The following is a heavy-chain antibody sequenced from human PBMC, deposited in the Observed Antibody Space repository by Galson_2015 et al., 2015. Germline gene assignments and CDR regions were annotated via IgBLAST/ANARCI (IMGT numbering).Heavy chain of an antibody. Sequence: SLRLSCAASGFTFSSYAMSWVRQAPGKGLEWVSAISGSGGSTYYADSVKGRFTISRDNSKNTLYLQMNSLRAEDTAVYYCAKDHGGLGYCSSTSCYTLGDYYMDVWGKGTTVTVSS. CDR1: GFTFSSYA. J-gene: IGHJ6*03. CDR2: ISGSGGST. CDR3: AKDHGGLGYCSSTSCYTLGDYYMDV. D-gene: IGHD2-2*02. V-gene: IGHV3-23*01.